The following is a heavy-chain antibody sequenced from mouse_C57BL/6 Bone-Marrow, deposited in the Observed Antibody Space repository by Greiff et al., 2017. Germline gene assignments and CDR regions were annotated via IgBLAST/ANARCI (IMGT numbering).Heavy chain of an antibody. CDR1: GYTFTSYG. CDR2: IYPRSGNT. V-gene: IGHV1-81*01. J-gene: IGHJ1*03. CDR3: AREALYYYGSFYWYFDV. D-gene: IGHD1-1*01. Sequence: VKLMESGAELARPGASVKLSCKASGYTFTSYGISWVKLRTGQGLEWIGEIYPRSGNTYYNEKFKGKATLTADKSSSTAYMELRSLTSEDSAVYFCAREALYYYGSFYWYFDVWGTGTTVTVSS.